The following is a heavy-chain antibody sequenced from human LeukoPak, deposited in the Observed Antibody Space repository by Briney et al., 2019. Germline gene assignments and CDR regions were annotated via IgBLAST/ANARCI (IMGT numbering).Heavy chain of an antibody. D-gene: IGHD3-10*01. J-gene: IGHJ4*02. CDR1: GGTFSSYA. V-gene: IGHV1-69*05. CDR3: ARDMHSSGSYSPLDY. CDR2: IIPIFGTA. Sequence: ASVKVSCKASGGTFSSYAISWVRQAPGQGLEWMGGIIPIFGTANYAQKFQGRVTITTDESTSTAYMELSSLRSEDTAVYYCARDMHSSGSYSPLDYWGQGTLVTVSS.